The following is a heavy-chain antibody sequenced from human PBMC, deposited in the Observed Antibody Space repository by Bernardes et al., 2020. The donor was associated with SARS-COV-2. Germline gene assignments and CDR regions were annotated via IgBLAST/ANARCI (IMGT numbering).Heavy chain of an antibody. Sequence: LRLSCVASGFTFNNFGMVWVRQAPGRGLEWVAVISYEGSIQHYADSVKGRFTISRDSSKNTVYLQMNTLRPEDTAVYYCAKLRSVLWIHPYYNAMDAWGQGTTVTVSS. CDR3: AKLRSVLWIHPYYNAMDA. CDR2: ISYEGSIQ. J-gene: IGHJ6*02. V-gene: IGHV3-30*18. CDR1: GFTFNNFG. D-gene: IGHD2-2*01.